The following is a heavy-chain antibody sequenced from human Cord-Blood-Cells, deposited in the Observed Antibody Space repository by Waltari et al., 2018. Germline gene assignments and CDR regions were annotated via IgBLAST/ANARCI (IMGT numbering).Heavy chain of an antibody. CDR3: ARHGGGSGSDAFDI. Sequence: QLQLQESGPGLVKPSETLSLTCTVSGGSISSSSYYWGWIRQPPGKGLEWIGSIYYSGSTYDNPSLKSRVTISVDTSKNHFSLKLSSVTAADTAVYYCARHGGGSGSDAFDIWGQGTMVTVSS. CDR1: GGSISSSSYY. V-gene: IGHV4-39*01. D-gene: IGHD3-10*01. J-gene: IGHJ3*02. CDR2: IYYSGST.